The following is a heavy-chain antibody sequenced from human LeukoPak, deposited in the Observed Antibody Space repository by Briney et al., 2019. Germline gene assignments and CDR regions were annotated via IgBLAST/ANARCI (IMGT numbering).Heavy chain of an antibody. CDR3: AKGRNSSS. CDR2: ISCDGSNK. V-gene: IGHV3-30*18. D-gene: IGHD6-13*01. CDR1: GFTFSSYG. Sequence: SGGSLRLSCAASGFTFSSYGMHWVRQAPGKGLEWVAVISCDGSNKYYADSVKGRFTISRDNSKNTLYLQMNSLRAEDTAVYYCAKGRNSSSWSQGTLVTVSS. J-gene: IGHJ4*02.